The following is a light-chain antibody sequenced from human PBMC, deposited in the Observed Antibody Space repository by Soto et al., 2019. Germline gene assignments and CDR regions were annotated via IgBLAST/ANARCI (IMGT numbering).Light chain of an antibody. CDR2: EVS. J-gene: IGLJ1*01. V-gene: IGLV2-8*01. CDR3: SSYAGSAGV. CDR1: SSDVGGYNY. Sequence: QSALTQPPSASGSSGQSVTISCTGTSSDVGGYNYVSWYQQHPGKAPKLMIYEVSKRPSGVPDRFSGSKSGNTASLTVSGLQAEDEADYYCSSYAGSAGVFGTGTKVTLL.